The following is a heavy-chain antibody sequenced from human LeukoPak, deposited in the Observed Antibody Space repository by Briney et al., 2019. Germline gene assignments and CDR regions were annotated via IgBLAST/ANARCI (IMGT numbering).Heavy chain of an antibody. CDR3: AKGRAGFCSGGSCYSASDH. CDR1: GFTFSAYA. V-gene: IGHV3-23*01. D-gene: IGHD2-15*01. Sequence: GGSLRLSCAASGFTFSAYAMSWFRQAPGKGLQWVSSILGSGGGTYYADSVKGRSTISRDNSKNTLDLQMNSLGAEDTAVYYCAKGRAGFCSGGSCYSASDHWGQGTLVTVSS. J-gene: IGHJ5*02. CDR2: ILGSGGGT.